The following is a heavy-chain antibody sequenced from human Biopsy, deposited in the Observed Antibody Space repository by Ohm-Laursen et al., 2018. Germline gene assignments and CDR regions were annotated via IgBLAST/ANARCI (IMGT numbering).Heavy chain of an antibody. D-gene: IGHD1-26*01. CDR3: ARGEGSSWFDP. CDR1: GDSFTSYA. CDR2: IIPIPNVA. Sequence: SVKVSCKASGDSFTSYAIGWVRQAPGQGLEWMGGIIPIPNVATYAQKFQGRIAITADESTSTAYMELSSLTSDDTAVYFCARGEGSSWFDPWGHGTLVTVSS. V-gene: IGHV1-69*10. J-gene: IGHJ5*02.